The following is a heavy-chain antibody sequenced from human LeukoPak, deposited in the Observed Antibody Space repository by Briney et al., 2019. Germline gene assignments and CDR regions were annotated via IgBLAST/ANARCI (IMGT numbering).Heavy chain of an antibody. CDR3: ARHHLGGAPWFDP. V-gene: IGHV4-59*08. J-gene: IGHJ5*02. CDR2: IFYNGVT. D-gene: IGHD1-26*01. CDR1: GGSINSYY. Sequence: SETLSLTCTVSGGSINSYYWSWIRQPPGKGLEWIGYIFYNGVTNYNPSLKSRVTIPVDTSKNQLSLKLTSVTAADTAVYSCARHHLGGAPWFDPWGQGTLVTVSS.